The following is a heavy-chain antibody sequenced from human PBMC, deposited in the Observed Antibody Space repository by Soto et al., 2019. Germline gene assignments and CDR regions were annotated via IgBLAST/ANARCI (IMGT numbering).Heavy chain of an antibody. D-gene: IGHD4-17*01. Sequence: GGSLRLSCAASGFTFSSYGMHWVRQAPGKGLEWVAVISYDGSNKYYADSVKGRFTISRDNSKNTLYLQMNSLRAEDTAVYYCARRPYGGNFPLDYWGQGTLVTVSS. CDR1: GFTFSSYG. V-gene: IGHV3-30*03. CDR2: ISYDGSNK. J-gene: IGHJ4*02. CDR3: ARRPYGGNFPLDY.